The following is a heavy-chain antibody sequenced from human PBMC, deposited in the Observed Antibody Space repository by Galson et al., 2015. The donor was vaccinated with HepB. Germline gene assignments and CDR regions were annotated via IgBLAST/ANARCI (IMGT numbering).Heavy chain of an antibody. CDR3: ARDRSQYCSSPICYAPHFDY. D-gene: IGHD2-2*01. V-gene: IGHV1-46*01. Sequence: SVKVSCKASGSTFTTFYMHWVRQAPGQGLEWMGIISPSGGNTNYAQRFQDRLTMTWDASTYTVYMELTGLRSDDTAVYYCARDRSQYCSSPICYAPHFDYWGQGTLVTVSS. CDR2: ISPSGGNT. J-gene: IGHJ4*02. CDR1: GSTFTTFY.